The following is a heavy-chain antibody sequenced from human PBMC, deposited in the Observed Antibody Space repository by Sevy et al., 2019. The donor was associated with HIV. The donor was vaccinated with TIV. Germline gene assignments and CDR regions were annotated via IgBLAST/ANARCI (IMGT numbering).Heavy chain of an antibody. V-gene: IGHV4-59*01. CDR2: IYYSGST. D-gene: IGHD3-22*01. J-gene: IGHJ6*02. Sequence: SETLSLTCTVSGGSISSYYWSWIRQPPGKGLEWIGYIYYSGSTIYNPSLKSRVTISVDTSKNQFSLKLSSVTAADTAVYYCARLTQYYYDSSGYSYYYYGMDVWGQGTTVTVSS. CDR3: ARLTQYYYDSSGYSYYYYGMDV. CDR1: GGSISSYY.